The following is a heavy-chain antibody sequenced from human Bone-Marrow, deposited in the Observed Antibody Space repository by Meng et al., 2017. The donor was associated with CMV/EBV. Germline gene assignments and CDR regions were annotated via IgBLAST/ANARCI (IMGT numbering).Heavy chain of an antibody. D-gene: IGHD1-7*01. CDR3: ARGTELFDY. CDR1: GGSISSYY. Sequence: GSLRLSCAVYGGSISSYYWSWIRQPAGKGLEWIGRIYTSGSTNYNPSLKSRVTMSVDTSKNQFSLKLSSVTAADTAVYYCARGTELFDYWGQGTLVTVSS. J-gene: IGHJ4*02. V-gene: IGHV4-59*10. CDR2: IYTSGST.